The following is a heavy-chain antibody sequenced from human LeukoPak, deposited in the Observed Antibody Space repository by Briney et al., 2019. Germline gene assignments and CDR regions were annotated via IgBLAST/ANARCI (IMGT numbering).Heavy chain of an antibody. Sequence: PGGSLRLSCAASGFTFSSYSMNWVRQAPGKGLEWVSSISSSGNYIFYADSVKGRFTISRDNSKNTLYLQMNSLRAEDTAVYYCAKDMIFRGQSDAFDIWGQGTMVTVSS. CDR1: GFTFSSYS. CDR3: AKDMIFRGQSDAFDI. D-gene: IGHD3/OR15-3a*01. J-gene: IGHJ3*02. V-gene: IGHV3-21*04. CDR2: ISSSGNYI.